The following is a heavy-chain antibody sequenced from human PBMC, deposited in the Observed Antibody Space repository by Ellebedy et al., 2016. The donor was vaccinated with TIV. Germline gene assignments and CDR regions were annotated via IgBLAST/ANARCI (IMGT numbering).Heavy chain of an antibody. D-gene: IGHD1-26*01. V-gene: IGHV4-39*01. CDR2: IYYSGST. CDR3: ALDPLSGSYTIRHDAFDI. CDR1: GGSISSSSYY. Sequence: MPSETLSLTCTVSGGSISSSSYYWGWIRQPPGKGLEWIGSIYYSGSTYYNPSLKSRVTISVDTSKNQFSLKLSSVTAADTAVYYCALDPLSGSYTIRHDAFDIWGQGTMVTVSS. J-gene: IGHJ3*02.